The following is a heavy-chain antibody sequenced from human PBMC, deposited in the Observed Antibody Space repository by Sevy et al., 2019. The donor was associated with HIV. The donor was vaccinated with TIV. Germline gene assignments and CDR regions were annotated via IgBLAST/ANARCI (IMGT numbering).Heavy chain of an antibody. CDR2: INPNSGGT. CDR3: ARGAYCTNGVCYSITFDY. J-gene: IGHJ4*02. D-gene: IGHD2-8*01. V-gene: IGHV1-2*02. Sequence: ASVKVSCKASGYTFTGYYMHWVRQAPGQGLEWMGWINPNSGGTNYAQMFQGRVTMTRDTSISTAYMELSRLRSDDTAVYYCARGAYCTNGVCYSITFDYWGQGTLVTVSS. CDR1: GYTFTGYY.